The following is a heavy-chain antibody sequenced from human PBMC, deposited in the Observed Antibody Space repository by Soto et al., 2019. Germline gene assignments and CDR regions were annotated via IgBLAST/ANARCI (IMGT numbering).Heavy chain of an antibody. V-gene: IGHV1-18*01. CDR2: ISAHSGDT. J-gene: IGHJ5*02. CDR3: DP. CDR1: GYTFTNYP. Sequence: GASVKVSCKASGYTFTNYPITWVRRAPGQGLEWMGWISAHSGDTKYAQKFQGRVTMTRDTSTSTAYLELRSLRSDSSSINWFDPWGQGTLVTVSS.